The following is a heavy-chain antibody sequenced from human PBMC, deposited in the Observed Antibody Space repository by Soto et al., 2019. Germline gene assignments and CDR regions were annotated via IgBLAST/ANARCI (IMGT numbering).Heavy chain of an antibody. V-gene: IGHV4-59*01. CDR3: ATGGSASSYGMDV. CDR2: MFYRGSI. D-gene: IGHD6-6*01. Sequence: SETLSLTCTVSGVSISSYYWSWIRQPPGKGLEWIGYMFYRGSINYNPSLTSRVTISVDTSKNQYSLKMASVTAADTAVYYCATGGSASSYGMDVWGQGTTVTVSS. J-gene: IGHJ6*02. CDR1: GVSISSYY.